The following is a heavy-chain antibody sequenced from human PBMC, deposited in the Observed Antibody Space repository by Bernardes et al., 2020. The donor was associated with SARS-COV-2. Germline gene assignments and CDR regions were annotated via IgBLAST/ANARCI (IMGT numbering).Heavy chain of an antibody. Sequence: SLRLPRAASGFTFSAFSMNWVRRAPGKGPEWVSHFSAGTGTVNYAASVRGRFTISRDIAKNSLYLQLNSLRAEDTAVYYCARGVDYGFDIWGQGTMVTVSS. CDR1: GFTFSAFS. CDR2: FSAGTGTV. J-gene: IGHJ3*02. D-gene: IGHD4-17*01. V-gene: IGHV3-48*01. CDR3: ARGVDYGFDI.